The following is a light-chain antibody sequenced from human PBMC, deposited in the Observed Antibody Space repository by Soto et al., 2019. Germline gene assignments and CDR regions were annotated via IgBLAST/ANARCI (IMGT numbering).Light chain of an antibody. J-gene: IGKJ5*01. Sequence: DIQMTQSPSSLSASVGDRVTITFRASQSISSYLNWYQQKPGKAPKLLIYAASSLQSGVPSRFSGSGSGTDFTLTISSLQSEDLAVYYCQQYSNWPLTFGQGTRLE. V-gene: IGKV1-39*01. CDR3: QQYSNWPLT. CDR1: QSISSY. CDR2: AAS.